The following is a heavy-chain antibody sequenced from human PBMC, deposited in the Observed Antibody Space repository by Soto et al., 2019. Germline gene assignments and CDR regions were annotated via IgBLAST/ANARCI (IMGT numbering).Heavy chain of an antibody. V-gene: IGHV3-21*01. J-gene: IGHJ6*03. CDR3: AREGYCSVGSCLPGPRGYYYYMDV. CDR2: ISSSSSYI. D-gene: IGHD2-15*01. Sequence: EVQLVESGGGLVKPGGSLRLSCAASGFTFSSYSMNWVRQAPGKGLEWVSSISSSSSYIYYADSVKGRFTISRDNAKNSLYLQMNSLRAEDTAVYYCAREGYCSVGSCLPGPRGYYYYMDVWGKGTTVTVSS. CDR1: GFTFSSYS.